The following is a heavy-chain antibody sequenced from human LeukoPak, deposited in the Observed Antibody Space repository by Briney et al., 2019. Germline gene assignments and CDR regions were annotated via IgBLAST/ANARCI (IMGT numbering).Heavy chain of an antibody. CDR2: IYYSGST. Sequence: SETLSLTCTVSGGSISSNNYYWGWIRQPPGKGLEWIGSIYYSGSTYYNPSLKSRVTISVDTSKNQFSLKLSSVTAADTAVYYCASYSSSFYSYYYGMDVWGQGTTVTVSS. CDR3: ASYSSSFYSYYYGMDV. V-gene: IGHV4-39*01. CDR1: GGSISSNNYY. J-gene: IGHJ6*02. D-gene: IGHD6-6*01.